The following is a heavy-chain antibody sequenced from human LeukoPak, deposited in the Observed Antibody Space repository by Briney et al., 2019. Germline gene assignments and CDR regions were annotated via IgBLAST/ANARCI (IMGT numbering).Heavy chain of an antibody. D-gene: IGHD2-15*01. Sequence: SQTLSLTCTASGGSISSGDYYWSLIRQPPGKGLEWIGYIYYSGSTYYNPSLKSRVTISVDTSKNQFSLKLSSVTAADTAVYYCAKVVVVAATPGWFDPWGQGTLVTVSS. CDR2: IYYSGST. J-gene: IGHJ5*02. CDR1: GGSISSGDYY. V-gene: IGHV4-30-4*01. CDR3: AKVVVVAATPGWFDP.